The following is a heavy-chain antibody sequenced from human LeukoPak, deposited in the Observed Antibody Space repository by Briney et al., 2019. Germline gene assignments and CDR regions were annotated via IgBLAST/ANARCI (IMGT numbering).Heavy chain of an antibody. CDR2: IYYSGST. J-gene: IGHJ6*03. CDR3: ARGSSYSSSSWDYYYYYMDV. V-gene: IGHV4-61*08. D-gene: IGHD6-6*01. CDR1: GGSISSGDYY. Sequence: SETLSLTCTVSGGSISSGDYYWRWLRQPPGKGLEWIGYIYYSGSTNYNPSLKSRVTISVDTSKNQFSLKLSSVTAADTAVYYCARGSSYSSSSWDYYYYYMDVWGKGTTVTVSS.